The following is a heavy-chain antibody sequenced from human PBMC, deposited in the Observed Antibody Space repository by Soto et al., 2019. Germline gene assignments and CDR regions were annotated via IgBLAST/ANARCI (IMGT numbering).Heavy chain of an antibody. J-gene: IGHJ4*02. Sequence: PGGSLRLSCTVSGFAFSNYGINWVRQAPGQGLEWVSSISKSGYTYYSESVKGRFTISRDKGKNSVSLQMNTLRVEDTAVYYCAREDSIVIPDVSDFWGQGTLVTVSS. CDR2: ISKSGYT. V-gene: IGHV3-21*01. CDR3: AREDSIVIPDVSDF. CDR1: GFAFSNYG. D-gene: IGHD2-2*01.